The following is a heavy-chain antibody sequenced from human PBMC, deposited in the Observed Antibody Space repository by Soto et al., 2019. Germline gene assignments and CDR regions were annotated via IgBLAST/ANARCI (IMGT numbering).Heavy chain of an antibody. CDR1: GFTFSSSW. D-gene: IGHD3-10*01. Sequence: GGSLRLSCAASGFTFSSSWMHWVRQAPGKGLVWVSRINSDESITNYADSVKGRFTISGDNVKNTRYLEMNSLRAGDTAVYYCARAGQKRNDMDVWGQGTTVTVAS. CDR2: INSDESIT. V-gene: IGHV3-74*01. CDR3: ARAGQKRNDMDV. J-gene: IGHJ6*02.